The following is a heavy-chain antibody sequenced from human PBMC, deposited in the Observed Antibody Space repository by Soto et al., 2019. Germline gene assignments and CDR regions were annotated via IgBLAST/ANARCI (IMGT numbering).Heavy chain of an antibody. D-gene: IGHD3-22*01. CDR2: LYYGRSA. V-gene: IGHV4-59*01. CDR1: CDSISRYY. Sequence: QVQLQESGPGLVKPSETLSLTCAVSCDSISRYYCMWIRQPPGKALESIGYLYYGRSANDNPSLKSRFTMSVDTSTNQCSLTLSSMTAADTAVYYCALRSMSVVPEYWVQGTLVTVSS. J-gene: IGHJ4*02. CDR3: ALRSMSVVPEY.